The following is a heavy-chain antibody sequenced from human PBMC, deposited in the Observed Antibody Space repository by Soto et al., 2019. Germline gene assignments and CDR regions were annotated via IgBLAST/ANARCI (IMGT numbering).Heavy chain of an antibody. D-gene: IGHD5-18*01. CDR3: AKGLSVIQEWIIDGH. J-gene: IGHJ4*02. Sequence: QVQLVESGGGVVQPGRSLRLSCAVSGFTLSSYGIHWVRQAPGKGLEWVAFMSYDGNKKYYADSVKGRFTISRDNSTNTLYLQMDSLRADDTAMYYCAKGLSVIQEWIIDGHWGQGTQVTVSS. CDR1: GFTLSSYG. CDR2: MSYDGNKK. V-gene: IGHV3-30*18.